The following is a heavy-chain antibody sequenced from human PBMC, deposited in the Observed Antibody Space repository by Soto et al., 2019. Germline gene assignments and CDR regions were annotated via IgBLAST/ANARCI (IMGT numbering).Heavy chain of an antibody. D-gene: IGHD3-10*01. CDR1: AGSITNYY. J-gene: IGHJ6*02. Sequence: QVQLQESGPGLVKPSETLSLTCTVSAGSITNYYCSWFRQPPGKGLEWIGSINYDGYSAYNLSLKRCVTLSMAASKTQFSLMLESVTATDTAVYYCARHGFGPLHGLVDVWGPGTTVIVSS. CDR2: INYDGYS. CDR3: ARHGFGPLHGLVDV. V-gene: IGHV4-59*08.